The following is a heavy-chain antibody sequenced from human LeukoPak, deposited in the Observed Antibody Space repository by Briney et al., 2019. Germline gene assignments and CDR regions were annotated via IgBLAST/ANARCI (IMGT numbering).Heavy chain of an antibody. D-gene: IGHD1-26*01. Sequence: QSGGSLRLSCAAAGFTFSNYAMSWVRQTPGKGLEWVSSITGSGDSTYYADSVKGRFTISRDNSKNTLYLQMNSLRAEDTAVYHCARDGGSYLQPTDYWGQGTLVTVSS. V-gene: IGHV3-23*01. CDR1: GFTFSNYA. J-gene: IGHJ4*02. CDR2: ITGSGDST. CDR3: ARDGGSYLQPTDY.